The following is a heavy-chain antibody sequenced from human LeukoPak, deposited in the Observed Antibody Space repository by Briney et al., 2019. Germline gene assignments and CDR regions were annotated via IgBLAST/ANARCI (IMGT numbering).Heavy chain of an antibody. J-gene: IGHJ4*02. D-gene: IGHD3-10*01. Sequence: ASVKVSCKASGYSFTGYYIQWVRQAPGQGLEWMGWINPNSGGTNYAQKFQGRVTMTRDTSISTAYMELSRLRSDDTAVYYCAWSYGSESPLLDYWGQGTLVTVSS. V-gene: IGHV1-2*02. CDR1: GYSFTGYY. CDR3: AWSYGSESPLLDY. CDR2: INPNSGGT.